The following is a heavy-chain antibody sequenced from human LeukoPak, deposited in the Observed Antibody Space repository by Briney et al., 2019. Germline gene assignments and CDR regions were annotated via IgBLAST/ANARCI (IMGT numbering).Heavy chain of an antibody. CDR1: GFAFRDYW. CDR3: AKHKIAWRTFDC. V-gene: IGHV3-7*01. Sequence: GGSLRLSCVASGFAFRDYWMTWVRQAPGKGLEWVANIKEDGSQINHVDSVKGRFTISRDNAKNSLYLQMNSLRVEDTAVYYCAKHKIAWRTFDCWGQGTLVTVSS. CDR2: IKEDGSQI. J-gene: IGHJ4*02. D-gene: IGHD1/OR15-1a*01.